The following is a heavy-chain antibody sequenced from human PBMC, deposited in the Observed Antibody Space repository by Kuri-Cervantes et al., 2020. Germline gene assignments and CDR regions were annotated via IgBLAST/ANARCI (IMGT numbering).Heavy chain of an antibody. Sequence: SETLSLTSTVSGYSISSGYYWGWIRQPPGKGLEWIGAFHHSGSTYYNPSLKSRVTISVDTSKHLSSLKLSSVTAADTAMYYCERASVYDSSGHYYYGMDVWGQGTTVTVSS. CDR2: FHHSGST. CDR1: GYSISSGYY. D-gene: IGHD3-22*01. CDR3: ERASVYDSSGHYYYGMDV. V-gene: IGHV4-38-2*02. J-gene: IGHJ6*02.